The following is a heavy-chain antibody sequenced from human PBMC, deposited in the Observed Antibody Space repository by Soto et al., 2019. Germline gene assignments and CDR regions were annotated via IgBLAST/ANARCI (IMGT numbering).Heavy chain of an antibody. CDR3: ARGFMVVTNKDYYYGMDV. V-gene: IGHV3-74*01. D-gene: IGHD2-15*01. CDR2: INSDGSST. Sequence: GSLRLSCAASGFTFSSYWMHWVRQAPGKGLVWVSRINSDGSSTSYADSVKGRFTISRDNAKNTLYLQMNSLRAEDTAVYYCARGFMVVTNKDYYYGMDVWGQGTTVTVSS. J-gene: IGHJ6*02. CDR1: GFTFSSYW.